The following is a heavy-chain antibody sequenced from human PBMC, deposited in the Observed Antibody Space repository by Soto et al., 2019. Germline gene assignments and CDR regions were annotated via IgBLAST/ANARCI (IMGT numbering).Heavy chain of an antibody. V-gene: IGHV4-31*03. CDR3: ARGQITRVRGVIGRGGLYYCDY. D-gene: IGHD3-10*01. J-gene: IGHJ4*02. CDR1: GGSISSGGYY. CDR2: IYYSGST. Sequence: QVQLQESGPGLVKPSQTLSLTCTVSGGSISSGGYYWSWIRQHPGKGLEWIGYIYYSGSTYYNPSLKSRVTISVGTSKNQFSRKLSSVTAADTAVYYCARGQITRVRGVIGRGGLYYCDYWGQGTLVTVSS.